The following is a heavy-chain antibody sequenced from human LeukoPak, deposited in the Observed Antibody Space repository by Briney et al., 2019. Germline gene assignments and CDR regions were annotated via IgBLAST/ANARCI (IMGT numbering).Heavy chain of an antibody. Sequence: ASVKVSCKASGYTFTSYYMHWVRQAPGQGLEWMGWTYPNSGETKYAQKFQGRVTMTRDSSISTAYMELSSLTSDDTAVYYCASVPYSDYSGHDYWGQGTRVTVSS. CDR1: GYTFTSYY. CDR3: ASVPYSDYSGHDY. J-gene: IGHJ4*02. D-gene: IGHD3-22*01. CDR2: TYPNSGET. V-gene: IGHV1-2*02.